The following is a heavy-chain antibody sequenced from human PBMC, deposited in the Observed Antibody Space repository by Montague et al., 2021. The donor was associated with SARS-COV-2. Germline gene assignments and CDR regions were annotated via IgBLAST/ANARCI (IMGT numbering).Heavy chain of an antibody. CDR2: ISSSGGTM. CDR1: GFTFSSYE. CDR3: ARRYCSSTSCTNDY. D-gene: IGHD2-2*01. V-gene: IGHV3-48*03. Sequence: SLRLSCAASGFTFSSYEMNWVRQAPGKGLEWVSCISSSGGTMFYADSVKGRFSISRDNAKNSLYLQMNSLRVEDTAVYYCARRYCSSTSCTNDYWGQGTLVTVSS. J-gene: IGHJ4*02.